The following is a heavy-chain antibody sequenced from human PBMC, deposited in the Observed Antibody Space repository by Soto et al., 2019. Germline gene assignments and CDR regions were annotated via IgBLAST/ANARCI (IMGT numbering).Heavy chain of an antibody. CDR2: IHSDGSST. CDR3: ARGQWGAFDL. V-gene: IGHV3-74*01. CDR1: GFTFSYYW. Sequence: DVQLVESGGGSVQPGGSLSLSCAATGFTFSYYWMHWVRQAPGKGLVWVSRIHSDGSSTTDADSVKGRFTISRDNAKNTLYLQKNSLRAEDTAVYYGARGQWGAFDLWGQGTMVTVAS. J-gene: IGHJ3*01. D-gene: IGHD6-19*01.